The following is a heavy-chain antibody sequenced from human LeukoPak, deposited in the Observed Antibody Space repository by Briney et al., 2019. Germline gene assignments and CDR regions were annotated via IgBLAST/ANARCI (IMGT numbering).Heavy chain of an antibody. CDR3: ARDRADCSGGSCYRYYGMDV. J-gene: IGHJ6*02. CDR2: ISSSSSYI. V-gene: IGHV3-21*01. Sequence: GGSLRLSCAASGFTFSSYSMNWVRQAPGKGLEWVSSISSSSSYIYYTDSVKGRFTISRDNAKNSLYLQMNSLRAEDTAVYYCARDRADCSGGSCYRYYGMDVWGQGTTVTVSS. CDR1: GFTFSSYS. D-gene: IGHD2-15*01.